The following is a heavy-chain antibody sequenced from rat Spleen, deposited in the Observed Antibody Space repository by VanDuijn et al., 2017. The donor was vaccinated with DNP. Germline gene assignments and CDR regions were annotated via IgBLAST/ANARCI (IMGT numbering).Heavy chain of an antibody. D-gene: IGHD1-11*01. V-gene: IGHV5S11*01. J-gene: IGHJ2*01. CDR3: AKAGGYSPWYFDY. CDR1: GFTFSDSY. CDR2: ISTGGGYT. Sequence: EVQLVESGGGLVQPGRSLKLTCAASGFTFSDSYMAWVRQAPTKGLEWVAAISTGGGYTYYRDSVKGRFTISRDNAKSTLYLQMDSLRSEETATYYCAKAGGYSPWYFDYWGQGVMVTVSS.